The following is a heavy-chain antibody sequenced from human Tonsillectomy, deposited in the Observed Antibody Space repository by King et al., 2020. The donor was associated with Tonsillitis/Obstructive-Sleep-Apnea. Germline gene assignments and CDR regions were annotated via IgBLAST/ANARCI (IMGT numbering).Heavy chain of an antibody. CDR1: GFTFSSYS. J-gene: IGHJ4*02. CDR3: ARTPFLEWLKSAEFDY. CDR2: ISSSRSTI. Sequence: VQLVESGGGLVQPGGSLRLSCAASGFTFSSYSMNWVRQAPGKGLEWVSYISSSRSTIYYADSVKGRFTLSRDNAKNPLYLQMNSLRDEDTAVYYCARTPFLEWLKSAEFDYWGQGTLVTVSS. V-gene: IGHV3-48*02. D-gene: IGHD3-3*02.